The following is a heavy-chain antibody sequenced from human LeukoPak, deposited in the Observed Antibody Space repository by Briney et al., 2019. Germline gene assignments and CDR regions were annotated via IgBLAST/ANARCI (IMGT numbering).Heavy chain of an antibody. V-gene: IGHV4-61*05. CDR3: ARGRSSMVRGYYYYYMDV. J-gene: IGHJ6*03. Sequence: SETLSLTCTVSGGSISSSSYYWGWIRQPSGKGLEWIGYIYYSGSTNYNPSLKSRVTISVDTSKNQFSLKLSSVTAADTAVYYCARGRSSMVRGYYYYYMDVWGKGTTVTISS. CDR1: GGSISSSSYY. CDR2: IYYSGST. D-gene: IGHD3-10*01.